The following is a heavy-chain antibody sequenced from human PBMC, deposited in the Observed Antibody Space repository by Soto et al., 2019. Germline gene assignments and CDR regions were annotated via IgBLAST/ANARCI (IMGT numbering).Heavy chain of an antibody. V-gene: IGHV3-9*01. CDR3: AKDPEGGGGSNIWYSFDS. Sequence: EMQLVESGGGFVQPGGSLRLSCAASGFTFDDYAMHWVRQGPGKGLEWGSSISWNSGDIGYAASVKGRFTIPREKPKNPLYLQMNGLRAEDTALYFCAKDPEGGGGSNIWYSFDSWGLGTLVTVSS. CDR1: GFTFDDYA. J-gene: IGHJ4*02. D-gene: IGHD3-16*01. CDR2: ISWNSGDI.